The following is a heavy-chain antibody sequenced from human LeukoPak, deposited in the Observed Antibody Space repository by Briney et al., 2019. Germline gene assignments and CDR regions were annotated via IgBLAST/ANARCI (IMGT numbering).Heavy chain of an antibody. V-gene: IGHV4-4*07. Sequence: PSETLSLTCTVSGGSISSYYWTWIRQPPGKGLEWVGRIYSTGNTNYNPSLKSRLTMSLDTSKNQFSLQLSSVTADDTAVYYCARERELLRGDALDIWGQGTMVTVSS. CDR2: IYSTGNT. CDR1: GGSISSYY. J-gene: IGHJ3*02. CDR3: ARERELLRGDALDI. D-gene: IGHD1-26*01.